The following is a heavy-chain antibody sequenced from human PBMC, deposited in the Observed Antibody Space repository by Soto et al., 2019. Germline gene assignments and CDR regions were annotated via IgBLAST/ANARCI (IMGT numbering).Heavy chain of an antibody. V-gene: IGHV4-59*01. CDR3: ARRPVVAVTRSLDKWLDP. CDR1: GGSITSYN. D-gene: IGHD2-21*01. Sequence: PSETLSLTCTVSGGSITSYNWNWLRQPPGKALEWIGYVYNSGSTNYNPSLKSRVTISVDTSKNQFSLKVNSVTAADTAVYYCARRPVVAVTRSLDKWLDPWGQGILVTVS. J-gene: IGHJ5*02. CDR2: VYNSGST.